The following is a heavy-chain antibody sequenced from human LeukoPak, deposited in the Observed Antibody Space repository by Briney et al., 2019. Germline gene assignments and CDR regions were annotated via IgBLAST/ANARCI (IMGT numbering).Heavy chain of an antibody. J-gene: IGHJ5*02. CDR3: ARVVVRSLAGFDP. CDR2: INHSGST. D-gene: IGHD3-10*01. Sequence: NSSETLSLTCAVYGGSFSGYYWSWIRQPPGKGLEWNGEINHSGSTNYNPSLKSRVTISVDTSKNQFSLKLSSVTAADTAVYYCARVVVRSLAGFDPWGQGTLVTVSS. CDR1: GGSFSGYY. V-gene: IGHV4-34*01.